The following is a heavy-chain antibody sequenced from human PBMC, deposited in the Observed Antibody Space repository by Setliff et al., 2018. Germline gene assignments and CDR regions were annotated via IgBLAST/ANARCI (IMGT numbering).Heavy chain of an antibody. CDR3: ARERFVAVGNWFDP. Sequence: LRLSCAASGFTFSSYAMSWVRQAPGKGLEWVSSISSGSHYIYYADSAKGRFTISRDNAKNSLYLQMTSLRAEDTAVYYCARERFVAVGNWFDPWGQGTLVTVSS. V-gene: IGHV3-21*01. CDR2: ISSGSHYI. J-gene: IGHJ5*02. D-gene: IGHD6-19*01. CDR1: GFTFSSYA.